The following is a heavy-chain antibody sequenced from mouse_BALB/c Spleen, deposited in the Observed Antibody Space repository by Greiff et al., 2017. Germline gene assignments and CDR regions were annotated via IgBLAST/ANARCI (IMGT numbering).Heavy chain of an antibody. CDR2: IWSGGST. CDR3: ARRVLGRGAWFAC. V-gene: IGHV2-2*02. Sequence: QVQLKESGPGLVQPSQSLSITCTVSGFSLTRYGVHWVRQSPGKGLEWLGVIWSGGSTDYNAAFISRLSISKDNSKSQVFFKMNSMQANDTAIYYCARRVLGRGAWFACWGQGTLVTVSA. D-gene: IGHD4-1*01. CDR1: GFSLTRYG. J-gene: IGHJ3*01.